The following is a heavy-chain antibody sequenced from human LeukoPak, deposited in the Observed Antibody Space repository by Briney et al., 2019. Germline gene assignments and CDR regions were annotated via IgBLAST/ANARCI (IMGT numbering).Heavy chain of an antibody. CDR1: GYSFTSHW. V-gene: IGHV5-51*01. CDR2: IYPGDSDT. J-gene: IGHJ4*02. D-gene: IGHD6-13*01. CDR3: ARRAGYSSSWYYFDY. Sequence: GESLKISCKGSGYSFTSHWIAWVRQMPGKGLEWMGIIYPGDSDTRYSPSFQGQVTISADKSISTAYVQWSSLKPSDTAMYYCARRAGYSSSWYYFDYWGQGTLVTVSS.